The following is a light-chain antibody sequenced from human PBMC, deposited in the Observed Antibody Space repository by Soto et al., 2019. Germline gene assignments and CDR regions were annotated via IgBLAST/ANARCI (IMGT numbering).Light chain of an antibody. CDR2: GNS. CDR1: SSNIGAGYD. J-gene: IGLJ2*01. CDR3: QSCDSSPGGFVV. Sequence: QSVLTQPPSVSGAPGQRVTISCTGSSSNIGAGYDVHWYQQLPGTAPKLLIYGNSNRPSGVPDRFSGSKSSTSASLAITGLQAEDEADYYCQSCDSSPGGFVVFGGGTKLTVL. V-gene: IGLV1-40*01.